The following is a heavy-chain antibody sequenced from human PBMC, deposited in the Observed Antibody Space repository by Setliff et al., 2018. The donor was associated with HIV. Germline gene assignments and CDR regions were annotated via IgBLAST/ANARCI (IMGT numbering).Heavy chain of an antibody. V-gene: IGHV3-23*01. J-gene: IGHJ4*02. CDR3: AKGASFSGSYFDY. D-gene: IGHD5-12*01. CDR2: INSNGGST. Sequence: PGGSLRLSCAASGFTFSSYAMSWVRQAPGKGLEWVLTINSNGGSTYYADSVKGRFTISGDNSKNTLSLQMNSLRVEDTAVYYCAKGASFSGSYFDYWGQGTLVTVSS. CDR1: GFTFSSYA.